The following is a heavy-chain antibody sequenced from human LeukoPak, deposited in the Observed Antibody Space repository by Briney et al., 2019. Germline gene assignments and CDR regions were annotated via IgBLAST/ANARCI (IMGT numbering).Heavy chain of an antibody. Sequence: SETLSLTCTVSGGSISSGGYYWSWIRQHPGKGLEWIGYIYYSGSTYYNPSLKSRVTISVDTSKNQFSLKLSSVTAADTAVYYCAREYRSSTSCYCDYWGQGTLVTVSS. CDR2: IYYSGST. J-gene: IGHJ4*02. CDR3: AREYRSSTSCYCDY. D-gene: IGHD2-2*01. CDR1: GGSISSGGYY. V-gene: IGHV4-31*03.